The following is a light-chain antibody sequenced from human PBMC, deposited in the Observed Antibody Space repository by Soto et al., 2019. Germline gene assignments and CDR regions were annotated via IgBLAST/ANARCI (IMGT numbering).Light chain of an antibody. CDR2: SNN. V-gene: IGLV1-44*01. CDR1: SSNIGSNT. J-gene: IGLJ3*02. CDR3: AAWDDSLNGWV. Sequence: QSVLTQPLSASGTPGQRVTIYCSGSSSNIGSNTVNWYQQLPGTAPKLLIYSNNQRPSGVPDRFSGSKSGTSASLAISGLQSEDEADYYCAAWDDSLNGWVFGGGTKLTVL.